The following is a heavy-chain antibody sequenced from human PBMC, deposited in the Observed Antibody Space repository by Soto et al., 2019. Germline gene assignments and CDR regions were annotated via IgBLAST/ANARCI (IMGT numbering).Heavy chain of an antibody. CDR3: ARQGFGELHGLVDV. CDR2: MGYNGFT. V-gene: IGHV4-59*08. Sequence: QVQLQESGRGLVKPSDTLSLTCTISGGPMNNYYCSWFRQPRGQGLEWIGYMGYNGFTRYNPSLRSRVAISLDTAKNQFSLNLSSVTAADTALYYCARQGFGELHGLVDVWGQGITVTVSS. J-gene: IGHJ6*02. CDR1: GGPMNNYY. D-gene: IGHD3-10*01.